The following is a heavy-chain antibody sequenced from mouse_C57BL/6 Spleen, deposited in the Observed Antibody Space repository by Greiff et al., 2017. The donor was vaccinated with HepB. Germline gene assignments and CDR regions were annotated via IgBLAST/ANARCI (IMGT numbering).Heavy chain of an antibody. Sequence: VQLQQPGAELVKPGASVKLSCKASGYTFTSYWMHWVKQRPGQGLEWIGMIHPNSGSTNYNEKFKSKATLTVDKSSSTAYMQLSSLTSEDSAVYYCARGVTTVVATGGPWFAYWGQGTLVTVSA. CDR2: IHPNSGST. J-gene: IGHJ3*01. V-gene: IGHV1-64*01. D-gene: IGHD1-1*01. CDR1: GYTFTSYW. CDR3: ARGVTTVVATGGPWFAY.